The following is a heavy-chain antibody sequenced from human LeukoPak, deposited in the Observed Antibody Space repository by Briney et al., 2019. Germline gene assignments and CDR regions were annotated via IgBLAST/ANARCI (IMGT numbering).Heavy chain of an antibody. CDR1: GYTFTSYG. D-gene: IGHD3-22*01. V-gene: IGHV1-18*01. CDR3: ARGPSITMIVVVRDYYFDY. J-gene: IGHJ4*02. Sequence: ASVKVSCKASGYTFTSYGISWVRQAPGQGLEWMGWISAYNGNTNYAQKLQGRVTMTTDTSTGTAYMELRSLRSDDTAVYYCARGPSITMIVVVRDYYFDYWGQGTLVTVSS. CDR2: ISAYNGNT.